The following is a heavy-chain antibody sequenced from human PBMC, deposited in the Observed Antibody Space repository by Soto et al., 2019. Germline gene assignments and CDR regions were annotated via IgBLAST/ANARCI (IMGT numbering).Heavy chain of an antibody. J-gene: IGHJ4*02. V-gene: IGHV4-34*01. Sequence: SETLSLTCAMFGGSFSDFYWTWIRQPPGKGLEWIGEISHGGTTKDNPSLRSRVTISVDTSKNQFSLTLTSVTAADTALYYCARGQTRRTSLGRGSFIMGKHIDSWGQGTLVTVSS. CDR1: GGSFSDFY. D-gene: IGHD3-10*01. CDR3: ARGQTRRTSLGRGSFIMGKHIDS. CDR2: ISHGGTT.